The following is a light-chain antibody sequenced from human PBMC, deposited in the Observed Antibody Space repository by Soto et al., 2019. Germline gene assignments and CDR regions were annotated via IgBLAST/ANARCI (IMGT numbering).Light chain of an antibody. CDR3: QQYCSSPLT. CDR1: QGISSY. V-gene: IGKV1-8*01. CDR2: AAS. J-gene: IGKJ4*01. Sequence: AIRMTQSPSSLSASTGDRVTITCRASQGISSYLAWYQQKPGKPPKLLIYAASTLQSGVPSRFSGSGSGTDFTLTISCLQSEDFANYYYQQYCSSPLTFGGGTKVEIK.